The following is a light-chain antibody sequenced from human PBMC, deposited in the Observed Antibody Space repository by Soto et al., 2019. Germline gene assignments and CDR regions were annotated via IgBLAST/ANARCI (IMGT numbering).Light chain of an antibody. J-gene: IGKJ5*01. CDR2: AAS. CDR1: QSISSY. V-gene: IGKV1-39*01. Sequence: DIQMTQAPSSLSASVGDRVTITCRASQSISSYLNWYQQKPGEAPKVLIYAASSLQSGVPSRFSGSGSGTDFTLTISSLQPEDFASYYCQQSYNTPITFSQGTRLEIK. CDR3: QQSYNTPIT.